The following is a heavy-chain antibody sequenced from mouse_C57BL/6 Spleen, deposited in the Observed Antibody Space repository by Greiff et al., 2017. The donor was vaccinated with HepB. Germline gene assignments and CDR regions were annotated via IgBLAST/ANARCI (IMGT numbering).Heavy chain of an antibody. D-gene: IGHD2-5*01. Sequence: DAGGGLVQPKGSLKLSCAASGFTFNTYAMHWVRQAPGKGLEWVARIRSKSSNYATYYADSVKDRFTISRDDSQSMLYLQMNNLKTEDTAMYYCVRAAYYSNYYAMDYWGQGTSVTVSS. CDR2: IRSKSSNYAT. J-gene: IGHJ4*01. V-gene: IGHV10-3*01. CDR1: GFTFNTYA. CDR3: VRAAYYSNYYAMDY.